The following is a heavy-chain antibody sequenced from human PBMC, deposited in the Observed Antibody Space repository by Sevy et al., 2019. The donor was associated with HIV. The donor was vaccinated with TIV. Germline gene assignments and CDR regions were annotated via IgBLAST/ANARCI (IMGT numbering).Heavy chain of an antibody. J-gene: IGHJ1*01. CDR1: GGSISSYY. Sequence: SETLSLTCTVSGGSISSYYWSWIRQPPGKGLEWVGYIYYSGSTNYNPSLKSRATISVDTSKNQFSLKLSSVTAADTAVYYCARGSVAARPGSEYFQHWGQGTLVTVSS. CDR3: ARGSVAARPGSEYFQH. V-gene: IGHV4-59*13. CDR2: IYYSGST. D-gene: IGHD6-6*01.